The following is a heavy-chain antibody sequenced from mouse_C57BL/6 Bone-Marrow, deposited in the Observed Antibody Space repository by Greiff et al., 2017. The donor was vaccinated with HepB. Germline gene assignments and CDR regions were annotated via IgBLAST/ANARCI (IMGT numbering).Heavy chain of an antibody. D-gene: IGHD1-1*01. Sequence: VKLMESGAELVRPGPSVKVSCKASGYAFTNYLIEWVKQRPGQGLEWIGVINPGSGGTNYNEKFKGKATLTADKSSSTAYMQLSSLTSEDSAVYFCARGDYYGSSLDYWGQGTTLTVSS. CDR1: GYAFTNYL. V-gene: IGHV1-54*01. J-gene: IGHJ2*01. CDR3: ARGDYYGSSLDY. CDR2: INPGSGGT.